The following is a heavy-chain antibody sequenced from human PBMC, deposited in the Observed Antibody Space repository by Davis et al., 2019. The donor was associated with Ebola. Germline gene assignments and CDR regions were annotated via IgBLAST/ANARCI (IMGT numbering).Heavy chain of an antibody. D-gene: IGHD5-18*01. CDR1: GYTFTGYY. J-gene: IGHJ4*02. Sequence: ASVKVSCKASGYTFTGYYMHWVRQAPGQGLEWMGWISAYNGNTNYAQKLQGRVTMTEDTSTDTAYMELSSLRSEDTAVYYCARGRGYSYDWGQGTLVTVSS. CDR3: ARGRGYSYD. CDR2: ISAYNGNT. V-gene: IGHV1-18*04.